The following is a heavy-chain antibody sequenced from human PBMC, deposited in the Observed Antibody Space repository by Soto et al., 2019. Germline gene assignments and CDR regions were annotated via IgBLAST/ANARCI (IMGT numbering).Heavy chain of an antibody. CDR2: IYYSGST. D-gene: IGHD6-13*01. CDR1: GGSISSYY. J-gene: IGHJ6*02. CDR3: ARAEAAAGYYYYGMDV. V-gene: IGHV4-59*01. Sequence: SETLSLTCTVSGGSISSYYWSWIRQPPGKGLEWIGYIYYSGSTNYNPSLKSRVTISVDTSKNQFSLKLSSVTAADTAVYYCARAEAAAGYYYYGMDVWGQGTTVNVSS.